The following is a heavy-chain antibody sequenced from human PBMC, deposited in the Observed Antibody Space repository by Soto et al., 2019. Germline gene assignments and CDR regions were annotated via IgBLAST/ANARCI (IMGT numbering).Heavy chain of an antibody. CDR2: ISAYNGNT. CDR1: GYTFTSYG. Sequence: ASLKVSCKASGYTFTSYGISWVRQAPGQGLDWMGWISAYNGNTNYAQKLQGRVTMTTDTSTSTAYMELRSLRSDDTAVYYCARVKGVPAATNSYYYYMDVWGKGTTVTVSS. V-gene: IGHV1-18*01. CDR3: ARVKGVPAATNSYYYYMDV. J-gene: IGHJ6*03. D-gene: IGHD2-2*01.